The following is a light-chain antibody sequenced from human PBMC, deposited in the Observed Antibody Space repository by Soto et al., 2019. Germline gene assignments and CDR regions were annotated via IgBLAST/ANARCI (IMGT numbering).Light chain of an antibody. V-gene: IGKV3-15*01. CDR2: GAS. J-gene: IGKJ2*01. CDR1: QSVSSN. CDR3: QQYHNWPPMYT. Sequence: EIVMTQSPVTLSLSPGERATLSCRATQSVSSNLAWYQQKPAQAPRLLIYGASTKAIGIPARFSGSGSGTEFTIIISSLQAEDFAVYYCQQYHNWPPMYTVGQGTKLEIK.